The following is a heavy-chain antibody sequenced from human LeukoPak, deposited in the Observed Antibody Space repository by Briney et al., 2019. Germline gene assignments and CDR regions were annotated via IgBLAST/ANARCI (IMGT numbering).Heavy chain of an antibody. CDR3: ARATNFYYYYGMDV. Sequence: SVTVSCKVSGYTLTELSMHWVRQAPGKGLEWMGGFDPEDGEKIYAQKFQGRVTMTRDTSTSTVYMELSSQRSEDTAVYYCARATNFYYYYGMDVWGQGTTVTVSS. D-gene: IGHD1-26*01. J-gene: IGHJ6*02. CDR1: GYTLTELS. CDR2: FDPEDGEK. V-gene: IGHV1-24*01.